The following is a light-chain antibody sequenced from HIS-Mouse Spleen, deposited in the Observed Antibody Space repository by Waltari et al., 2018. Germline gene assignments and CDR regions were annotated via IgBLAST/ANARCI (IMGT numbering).Light chain of an antibody. J-gene: IGLJ3*02. V-gene: IGLV2-11*01. CDR2: DVS. CDR3: CSYAGSYTLV. Sequence: QCALTQTRSEFGSPGHLVTVPWTGISSNLGGYNDVPWYKKHPGKAPKLMIYDVSKRPSGVPDRFSCSKSGNTASLTISGLQAEDEADYYCCSYAGSYTLVFGGGTKLTVL. CDR1: SSNLGGYND.